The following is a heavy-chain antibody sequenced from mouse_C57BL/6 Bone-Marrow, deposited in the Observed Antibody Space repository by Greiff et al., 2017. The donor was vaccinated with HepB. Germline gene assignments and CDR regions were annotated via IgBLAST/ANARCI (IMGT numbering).Heavy chain of an antibody. CDR2: IWSGGST. J-gene: IGHJ3*01. CDR1: GFSLTSYG. Sequence: VQRVESGPGLVQPSQSLSITCTVSGFSLTSYGVHWVRQSPGKGLEWLGVIWSGGSTDYNAAFISRLSISKDNSKSQVFFKMNSLQADDTAIYYCAGSYYYGSSYVGAWFAYWGQGTLVTVSA. V-gene: IGHV2-2*01. CDR3: AGSYYYGSSYVGAWFAY. D-gene: IGHD1-1*01.